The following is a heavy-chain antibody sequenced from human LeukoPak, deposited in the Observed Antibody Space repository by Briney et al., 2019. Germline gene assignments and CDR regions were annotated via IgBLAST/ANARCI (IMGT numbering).Heavy chain of an antibody. D-gene: IGHD4-17*01. CDR3: ARITVTTRGGYYYGMDV. Sequence: SETLSLTCTVSGGSISSYYWSWIRQPAGKGLEWIGRIYTSGSTNYNPSLKSRVTMSVDTSKNQLSLKLSSVTAADTAVYYCARITVTTRGGYYYGMDVWGQGTTVTVSS. V-gene: IGHV4-4*07. CDR2: IYTSGST. J-gene: IGHJ6*02. CDR1: GGSISSYY.